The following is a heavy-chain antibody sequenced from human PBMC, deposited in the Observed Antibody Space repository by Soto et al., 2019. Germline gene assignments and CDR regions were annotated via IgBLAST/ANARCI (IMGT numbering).Heavy chain of an antibody. J-gene: IGHJ4*02. CDR3: ARQDRGSSSYYYFDF. V-gene: IGHV4-39*01. CDR2: INDSGDT. Sequence: ASETLSLTCTVSGGSISSSSYYWAWIRQPPGKGLECIGTINDSGDTYYSASLKSRVSISIDTSKNQFSLNLRSVTAADTAVYYCARQDRGSSSYYYFDFWGQGTLVTVSS. CDR1: GGSISSSSYY. D-gene: IGHD4-4*01.